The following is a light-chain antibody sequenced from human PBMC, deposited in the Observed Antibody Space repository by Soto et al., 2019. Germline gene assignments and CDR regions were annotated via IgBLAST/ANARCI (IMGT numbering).Light chain of an antibody. V-gene: IGKV4-1*01. Sequence: DIVMTQSPDSLAVSLGERATVNCKSSQSVLNNSNKKNYLAWFLQKPGQPPKLLIYWASSRESGVPDRFSGSGSGTDFTLTINNLQAEDVAVYYCQQYYTTLPTFGQGTKVEIK. CDR1: QSVLNNSNKKNY. CDR3: QQYYTTLPT. J-gene: IGKJ1*01. CDR2: WAS.